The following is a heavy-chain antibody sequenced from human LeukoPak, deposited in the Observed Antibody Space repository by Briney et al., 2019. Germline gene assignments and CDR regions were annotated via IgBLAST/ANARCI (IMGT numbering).Heavy chain of an antibody. V-gene: IGHV3-23*01. CDR1: GFTFRSYA. CDR3: VRVGYVAGSDYLDY. J-gene: IGHJ4*02. D-gene: IGHD6-19*01. Sequence: PGGSLRLSCAASGFTFRSYAMSWVRQAPGKGLEWVSTVTGGGGTTYYADSVKGRFTISRDDSKNSLYLQMNSLKTEDTAVYYCVRVGYVAGSDYLDYWGQGTLVTVSS. CDR2: VTGGGGTT.